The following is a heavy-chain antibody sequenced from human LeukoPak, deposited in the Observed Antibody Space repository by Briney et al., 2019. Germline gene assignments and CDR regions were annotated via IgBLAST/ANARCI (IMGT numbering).Heavy chain of an antibody. CDR3: ARGGGVDDYSNYALDY. Sequence: SETLSLTCTVSGGSISSYYWSWLRQPAGKGLEWIGRIYTSGSTNYNPSLKSRVTMSVDTSKNQFSLKLSSVTAADTAVYYCARGGGVDDYSNYALDYWGQGTLVTVSS. J-gene: IGHJ4*02. CDR1: GGSISSYY. D-gene: IGHD4-11*01. CDR2: IYTSGST. V-gene: IGHV4-4*07.